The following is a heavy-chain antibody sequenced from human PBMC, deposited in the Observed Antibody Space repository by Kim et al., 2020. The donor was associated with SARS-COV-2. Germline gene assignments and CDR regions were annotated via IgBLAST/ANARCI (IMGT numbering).Heavy chain of an antibody. CDR2: IYSGGST. D-gene: IGHD3-9*01. J-gene: IGHJ6*02. CDR1: GFTVSSNY. V-gene: IGHV3-53*01. Sequence: GGSLRLSCAASGFTVSSNYMSWVRQAPGKGLEWVSVIYSGGSTYYADSVKGRFTISRDNSKNTLYLQMNSLRAEDTAVYYCARDPIFRLAGGDYYYYYGMDVWGQGTTVPVSS. CDR3: ARDPIFRLAGGDYYYYYGMDV.